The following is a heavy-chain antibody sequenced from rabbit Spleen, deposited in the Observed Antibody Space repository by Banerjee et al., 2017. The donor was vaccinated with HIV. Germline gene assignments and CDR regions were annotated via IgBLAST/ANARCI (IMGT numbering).Heavy chain of an antibody. CDR2: IDTNDGDT. Sequence: QEQLEESGGGLVKPGGTLTLTCTVSGFSFSSNWICWVRQAPGKGLEWIACIDTNDGDTDYASWPKGRVTISKTSSTTVTLKMTSLTAADTATYFCVREVYHILGLWGPGTLVTVS. V-gene: IGHV1S45*01. J-gene: IGHJ4*01. CDR3: VREVYHILGL. D-gene: IGHD1-1*01. CDR1: GFSFSSNW.